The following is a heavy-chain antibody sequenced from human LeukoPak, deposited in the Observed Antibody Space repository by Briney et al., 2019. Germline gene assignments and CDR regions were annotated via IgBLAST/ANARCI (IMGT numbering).Heavy chain of an antibody. CDR2: ISGNNDNP. V-gene: IGHV1-18*01. Sequence: ASVNVSCKTSGYTFSNFGISWVRQAPGQGLEWMGWISGNNDNPNYGQKFQGRFSVTTDSSMSTAYMELRNLRSDDTAVYYCARDGTSTDDYWGQGTLVTVSS. J-gene: IGHJ4*02. CDR3: ARDGTSTDDY. CDR1: GYTFSNFG. D-gene: IGHD2-2*01.